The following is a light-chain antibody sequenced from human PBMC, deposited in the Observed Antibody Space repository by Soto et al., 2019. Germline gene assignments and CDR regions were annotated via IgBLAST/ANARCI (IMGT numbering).Light chain of an antibody. CDR1: QSIGTD. CDR2: GAS. J-gene: IGKJ1*01. CDR3: QQTYSTPWT. Sequence: DIQMTQSPSSLSASMGDRVSITCRASQSIGTDLNWYQQKPGKAPKLLIYGASTLQGGIPSRFSGSVSGTEFTLTSSSLQPGDLATYFCQQTYSTPWTFGQGTKVDI. V-gene: IGKV1-39*01.